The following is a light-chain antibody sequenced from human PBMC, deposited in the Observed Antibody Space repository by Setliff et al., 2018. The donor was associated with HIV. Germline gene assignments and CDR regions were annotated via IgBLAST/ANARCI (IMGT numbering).Light chain of an antibody. CDR3: QVWDSSSDHV. CDR1: NIGSKS. J-gene: IGLJ1*01. V-gene: IGLV3-21*04. CDR2: YDT. Sequence: SYELTQPPSVSVAPGKTARITCGGNNIGSKSVHWYQQKPGQAPVLVMHYDTNRPSGISERFSGSNSGDTATLTISRVEAGDEADYYCQVWDSSSDHVFGTGTQLTVL.